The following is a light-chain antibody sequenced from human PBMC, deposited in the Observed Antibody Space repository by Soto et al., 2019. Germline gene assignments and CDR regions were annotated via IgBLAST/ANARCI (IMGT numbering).Light chain of an antibody. CDR1: QAVSNW. Sequence: DIQMTQSPSSLSASVGDEVTLTCRASQAVSNWLAWYQHRPGSAPKLLIYAASNLPSGGPARFAGSGSGTVFTLTIKSLRPEDFATYYCQQTKRFPFTFGGGTKVDMK. CDR3: QQTKRFPFT. J-gene: IGKJ4*01. V-gene: IGKV1-12*02. CDR2: AAS.